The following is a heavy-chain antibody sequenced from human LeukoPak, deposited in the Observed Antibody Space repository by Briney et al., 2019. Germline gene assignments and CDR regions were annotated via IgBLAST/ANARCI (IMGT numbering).Heavy chain of an antibody. J-gene: IGHJ3*02. CDR2: INPSGGST. V-gene: IGHV1-46*01. Sequence: GESLKISCKGSGYSFTSYWIGWVRQAPGQGLEWMGIINPSGGSTSYAQKFQGRVTMTRDMSTSTVYMELSSLRSEDTAVYYCARPRGSSSWYPDAFDIWGQGTMVTVSS. D-gene: IGHD6-13*01. CDR1: GYSFTSYW. CDR3: ARPRGSSSWYPDAFDI.